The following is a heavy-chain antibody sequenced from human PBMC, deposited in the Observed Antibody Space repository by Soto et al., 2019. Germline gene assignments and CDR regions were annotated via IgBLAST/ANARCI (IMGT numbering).Heavy chain of an antibody. D-gene: IGHD3-3*01. Sequence: ASVKVSCKASGYTFTSYYMHWVRQAPGQGLEWMGIINPSGGSTSYAQKFQGRVTMTRDTSTSTVYMELSSLRSEDTGVYYCARDLLRITIFGVVIGHYYYYGMDVWGQGTTVTVSS. J-gene: IGHJ6*02. V-gene: IGHV1-46*01. CDR1: GYTFTSYY. CDR3: ARDLLRITIFGVVIGHYYYYGMDV. CDR2: INPSGGST.